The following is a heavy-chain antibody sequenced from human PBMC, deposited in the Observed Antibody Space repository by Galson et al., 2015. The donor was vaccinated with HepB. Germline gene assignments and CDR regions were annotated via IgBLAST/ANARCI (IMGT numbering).Heavy chain of an antibody. D-gene: IGHD1-26*01. Sequence: SLRLSCAASGFTFSSYAMSWVRQAPGKGLEWVSAISGSGGSTYYADSVKGRFTISRDNSKNTLYLQMNSQRAEDTAVYYCAKEVVGATKFDYWGQGTLVTVSS. CDR2: ISGSGGST. CDR3: AKEVVGATKFDY. CDR1: GFTFSSYA. J-gene: IGHJ4*02. V-gene: IGHV3-23*01.